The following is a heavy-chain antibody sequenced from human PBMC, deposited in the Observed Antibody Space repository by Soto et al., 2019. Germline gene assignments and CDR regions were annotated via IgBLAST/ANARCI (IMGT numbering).Heavy chain of an antibody. D-gene: IGHD2-15*01. CDR1: GGSISSYY. CDR3: ARRWGYSFDY. CDR2: IYYSGST. J-gene: IGHJ4*02. V-gene: IGHV4-39*01. Sequence: SETLALTCTVSGGSISSYYWGWIRRPPGKGLEWIGSIYYSGSTYYNPSLKSRVTISVDTSKNQFSLKLSSVTAADTAVYYCARRWGYSFDYWGQGTLVTVSS.